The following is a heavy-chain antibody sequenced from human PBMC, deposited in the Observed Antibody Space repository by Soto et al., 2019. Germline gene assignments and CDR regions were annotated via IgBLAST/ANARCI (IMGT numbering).Heavy chain of an antibody. CDR2: VYHSGST. D-gene: IGHD2-15*01. J-gene: IGHJ6*02. CDR1: GASISGGGYS. CDR3: ARKRGGYCSGGSCPTYGMDV. Sequence: TLSRTCEVSGASISGGGYSWSLIRQPTGKCLEWIGYVYHSGSTYYNPSLKSRVTISVDRSKNQFSLKLSSVTAADTAVYYCARKRGGYCSGGSCPTYGMDVWGQGTTVTVSS. V-gene: IGHV4-30-2*01.